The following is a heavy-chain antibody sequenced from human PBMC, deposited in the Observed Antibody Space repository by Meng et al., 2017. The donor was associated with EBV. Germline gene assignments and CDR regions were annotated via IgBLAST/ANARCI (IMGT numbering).Heavy chain of an antibody. V-gene: IGHV1-2*06. CDR3: ARVGIAVAGTGDY. J-gene: IGHJ4*02. CDR1: GYTFTGYY. Sequence: VQPVPSGGGGKKPGATGKVSCKAFGYTFTGYYMHWVRQAPGQGLEWMGRINPNSGGTNYAQKFQGRVTMTRDTSISTAYMELSRLRSDDTAVYYCARVGIAVAGTGDYWGQGTLVTVSS. CDR2: INPNSGGT. D-gene: IGHD6-19*01.